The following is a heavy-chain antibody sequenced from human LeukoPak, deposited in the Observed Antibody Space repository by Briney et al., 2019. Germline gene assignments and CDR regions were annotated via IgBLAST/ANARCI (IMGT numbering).Heavy chain of an antibody. CDR2: ISDNGGST. Sequence: GGSLRLSCAASGFTFSGYALHWVRQAPGKGLEYVSAISDNGGSTYYANSVKGRFTISRDNSKNTLYLQVGSLRAEDMAVYYCARASSRFRGDPYYFDYWGQGTLVTVSS. D-gene: IGHD3-10*01. J-gene: IGHJ4*02. CDR1: GFTFSGYA. CDR3: ARASSRFRGDPYYFDY. V-gene: IGHV3-64*01.